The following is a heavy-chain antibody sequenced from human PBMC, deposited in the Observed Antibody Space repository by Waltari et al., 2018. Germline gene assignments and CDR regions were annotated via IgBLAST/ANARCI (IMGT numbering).Heavy chain of an antibody. Sequence: QVQLVESGGGVVQPGRSLRLSCAASGFPFSSYAMHWVRQAPGKGLEWVAVISYDGSNKYYADSVKGRFTISRDNSKNTLYLQMNSLRAEDTAVYYCARDRGSSGWYALDYWGQGTLVTVSS. CDR2: ISYDGSNK. CDR1: GFPFSSYA. V-gene: IGHV3-30-3*01. D-gene: IGHD6-19*01. CDR3: ARDRGSSGWYALDY. J-gene: IGHJ4*02.